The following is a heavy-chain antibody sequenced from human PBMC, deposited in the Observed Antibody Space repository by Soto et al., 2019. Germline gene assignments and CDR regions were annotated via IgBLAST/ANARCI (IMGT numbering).Heavy chain of an antibody. Sequence: GASLKFSCAASGYSFTSCYITWGRQLPGKGLGWMGRIDPSGAYTTDNPSFDGDVTTSAAKSIRAAFLQWSRLAAADAAMYYCASGDTVIVRKGVEVGGQGPAVT. J-gene: IGHJ6*02. D-gene: IGHD3-10*01. CDR3: ASGDTVIVRKGVEV. CDR2: IDPSGAYT. V-gene: IGHV5-10-1*01. CDR1: GYSFTSCY.